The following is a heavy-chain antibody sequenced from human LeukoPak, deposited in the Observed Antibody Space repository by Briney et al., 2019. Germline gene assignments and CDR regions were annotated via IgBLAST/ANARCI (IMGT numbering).Heavy chain of an antibody. V-gene: IGHV4-59*01. CDR1: GGSISSYY. J-gene: IGHJ4*02. CDR2: IYYSGST. Sequence: SEAQALTCTVSGGSISSYYWSWIRQSPGKGLEWIGYIYYSGSTNYNPSLKSRVTISVDTSKNQFSLKLSSVTAADTAVYYCARVGHDSGTYLYYFDYWGQGTLVT. D-gene: IGHD1-26*01. CDR3: ARVGHDSGTYLYYFDY.